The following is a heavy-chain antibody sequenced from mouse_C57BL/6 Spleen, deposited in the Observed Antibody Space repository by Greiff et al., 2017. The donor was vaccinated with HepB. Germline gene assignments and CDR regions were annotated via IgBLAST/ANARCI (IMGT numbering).Heavy chain of an antibody. CDR2: IHPNSGST. CDR3: ARAYYYGRDYYAMDY. J-gene: IGHJ4*01. CDR1: GYTFTSYW. Sequence: QVQLQQPGAELVKPGASVKLSCKASGYTFTSYWMHWVKQRPGQGLEWIGMIHPNSGSTNYNEKFKSKATLTVDKSSSTAYMQLSSLTSEDSAVYYCARAYYYGRDYYAMDYWGQGTSVTVSS. V-gene: IGHV1-64*01. D-gene: IGHD1-1*01.